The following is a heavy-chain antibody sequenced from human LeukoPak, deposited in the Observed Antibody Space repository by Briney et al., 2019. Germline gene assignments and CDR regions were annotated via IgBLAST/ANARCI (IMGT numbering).Heavy chain of an antibody. J-gene: IGHJ4*02. CDR3: VRDRGSYRPIDY. V-gene: IGHV3-21*01. CDR1: GFTFSSYS. Sequence: GGSLRLSCAASGFTFSSYSMNWVRQAPGKGLEWVSSISSSGTYIYYRDSVKGRFTISRDNAENSLCLEMNSLRVEDTAIYYCVRDRGSYRPIDYWGQGTLVTVSS. D-gene: IGHD1-26*01. CDR2: ISSSGTYI.